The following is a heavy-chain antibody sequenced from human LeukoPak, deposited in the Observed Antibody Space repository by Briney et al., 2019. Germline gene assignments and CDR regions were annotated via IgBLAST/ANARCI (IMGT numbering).Heavy chain of an antibody. Sequence: SETLSLTCTVSGVSISSYYWIWIRQPPGKGLEWIGYIYYSGSTNYNPSLKSRVTISVDTSKNQFSLKLSSVTAADTAVYYCARDHETGGLDYYDSSAPYAFDIWGQGTMVTVSS. V-gene: IGHV4-59*01. CDR3: ARDHETGGLDYYDSSAPYAFDI. CDR2: IYYSGST. D-gene: IGHD3-22*01. CDR1: GVSISSYY. J-gene: IGHJ3*02.